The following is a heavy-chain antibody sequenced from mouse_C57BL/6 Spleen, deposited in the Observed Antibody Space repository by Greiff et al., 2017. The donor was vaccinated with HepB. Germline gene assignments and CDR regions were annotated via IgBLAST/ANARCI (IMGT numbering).Heavy chain of an antibody. CDR1: GYTFTDYN. CDR2: INPNNGGT. D-gene: IGHD1-1*01. V-gene: IGHV1-18*01. J-gene: IGHJ1*03. Sequence: VQLKESGPELVKPGASVKIPCKASGYTFTDYNMDWVKQSHGKSLEWIGDINPNNGGTIYNQKFKGKATLTVDKSSSTAYMELRSLTSEDTAVYYCARSPGRYGSSHWYFDVWGTGTTVTVSS. CDR3: ARSPGRYGSSHWYFDV.